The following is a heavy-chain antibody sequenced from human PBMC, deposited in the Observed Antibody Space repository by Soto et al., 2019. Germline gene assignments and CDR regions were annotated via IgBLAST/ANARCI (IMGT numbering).Heavy chain of an antibody. CDR1: GGSIRSRSYY. D-gene: IGHD6-6*01. CDR3: ARVISSSSSLGLPYYYYGMDV. V-gene: IGHV4-39*01. J-gene: IGHJ6*02. Sequence: SETLSLTCTVSGGSIRSRSYYWSWIRQPPGKGLEWIGRIYNSGKTYFNPSLNNRVTMSVDTSKSKFSLKLSSVTAAFTAMYYCARVISSSSSLGLPYYYYGMDVWGQGTTVTVSS. CDR2: IYNSGKT.